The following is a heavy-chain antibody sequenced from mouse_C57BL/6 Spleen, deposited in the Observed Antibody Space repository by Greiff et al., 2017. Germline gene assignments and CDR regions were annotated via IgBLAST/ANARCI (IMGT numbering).Heavy chain of an antibody. CDR2: INPSSGYT. V-gene: IGHV1-4*01. D-gene: IGHD1-1*01. J-gene: IGHJ4*01. Sequence: QVQLKQSGAELARPGASVKMSCKASGYTFTSYTMHWVKQRPGQGLEWIGYINPSSGYTKYNQKFKDKATLTADKSSSTAYMQLSSLTSEDSAVYYCARGGIYGSYAMDYWGQGTSVTVSS. CDR1: GYTFTSYT. CDR3: ARGGIYGSYAMDY.